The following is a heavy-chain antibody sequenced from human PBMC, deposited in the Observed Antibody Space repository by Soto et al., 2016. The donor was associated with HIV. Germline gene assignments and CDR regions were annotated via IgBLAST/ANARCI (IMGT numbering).Heavy chain of an antibody. CDR1: GYTFTSYG. V-gene: IGHV1-18*01. J-gene: IGHJ5*02. Sequence: QVQLVQSGAEVKKPGASVKVSCKASGYTFTSYGISWVRQAPGQGLEWMGWISPYNGNTNCAQKFQGRVTMTTDTSTSTAYMELRSLRSDDTAVYYCGRDQYSGWYERAANWFDPWGQGTLVTVSS. CDR3: GRDQYSGWYERAANWFDP. CDR2: ISPYNGNT. D-gene: IGHD6-19*01.